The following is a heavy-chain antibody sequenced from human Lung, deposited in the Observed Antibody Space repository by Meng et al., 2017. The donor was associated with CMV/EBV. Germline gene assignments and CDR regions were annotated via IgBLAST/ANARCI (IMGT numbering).Heavy chain of an antibody. CDR3: AREQYCSNTNCFNWFDS. V-gene: IGHV1-69*04. J-gene: IGHJ5*01. Sequence: GSYTIYRVSWVVQAPGQGLEWMGRISPVRGITNYAQKFQGRVTITADRSTSTFYMELSSLRSEDTAMYYCAREQYCSNTNCFNWFDSWAQGTLVTVSS. CDR2: ISPVRGIT. CDR1: GSYTIYR. D-gene: IGHD2-2*01.